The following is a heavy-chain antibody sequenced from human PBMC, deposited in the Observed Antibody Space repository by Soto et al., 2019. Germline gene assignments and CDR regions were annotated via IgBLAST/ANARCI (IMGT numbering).Heavy chain of an antibody. CDR3: ARVVKAGDYGDYGRYYFDY. D-gene: IGHD4-17*01. CDR2: ISAYSGNT. Sequence: QVQLVQSGAEVKKPGASVKVSCKASGYTFTTYGITWVRQAPGQGLEWMGWISAYSGNTNYAQKLQGRLTVTTDTSTTKAYMDMRSLRSDDTAVYYCARVVKAGDYGDYGRYYFDYWGHGTLVTVSS. J-gene: IGHJ4*01. CDR1: GYTFTTYG. V-gene: IGHV1-18*04.